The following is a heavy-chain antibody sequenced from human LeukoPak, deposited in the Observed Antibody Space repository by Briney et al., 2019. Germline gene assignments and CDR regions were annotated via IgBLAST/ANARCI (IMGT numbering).Heavy chain of an antibody. V-gene: IGHV1-2*04. CDR2: INPNSGGT. J-gene: IGHJ6*02. CDR3: ARDRAYYYGSGSLYYYYGMDV. D-gene: IGHD3-10*01. Sequence: ASVKVSCKASGYTFTGHNMHWVRQAPGQGLEWMGWINPNSGGTNYAQKFQGWVTMTRDTSISTAYMELSRLRSDDTAVYYCARDRAYYYGSGSLYYYYGMDVWGQGTTVTVSS. CDR1: GYTFTGHN.